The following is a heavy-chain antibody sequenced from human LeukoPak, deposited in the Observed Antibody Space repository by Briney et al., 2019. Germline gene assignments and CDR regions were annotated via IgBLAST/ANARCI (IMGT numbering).Heavy chain of an antibody. V-gene: IGHV4-4*09. CDR3: ARLCSSTSCYYTDV. Sequence: LETLSLTCTVSGGSISSYYWSWIRQPPGKGLEWIGYIYTSGSTNYNPSLKSRVTISVDTSKNQFSLKLSSVTAADTAVYYCARLCSSTSCYYTDVWGKGTTVTVSS. CDR1: GGSISSYY. CDR2: IYTSGST. D-gene: IGHD2-2*01. J-gene: IGHJ6*03.